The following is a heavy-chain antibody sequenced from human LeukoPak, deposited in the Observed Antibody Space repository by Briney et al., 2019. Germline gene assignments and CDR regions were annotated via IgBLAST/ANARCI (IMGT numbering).Heavy chain of an antibody. CDR3: AREDLAAAGETDY. CDR2: INPSGGST. CDR1: GFNFSRYG. D-gene: IGHD6-13*01. J-gene: IGHJ4*02. V-gene: IGHV1-46*01. Sequence: GGSLRLSCAASGFNFSRYGMHWVRQAPGQGLEWMGIINPSGGSTSYAQKFQGRVTMTRDTSTSTVYMELSSLRSEDTAVYYCAREDLAAAGETDYWGQGTLVTVSS.